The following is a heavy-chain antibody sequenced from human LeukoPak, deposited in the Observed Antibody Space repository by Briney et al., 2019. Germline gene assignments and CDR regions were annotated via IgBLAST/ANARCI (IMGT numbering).Heavy chain of an antibody. CDR1: GFTFDDYA. CDR3: ARGIAARPLGYFQH. CDR2: ISWNSGSI. D-gene: IGHD6-6*01. V-gene: IGHV3-9*01. Sequence: GGSLRLSCAASGFTFDDYAMHWVRRAPGKGLEWVSGISWNSGSIVYADSVKGRFTISRDNAKNFLYLQMNSLRAEDTAFYYCARGIAARPLGYFQHWAQGTLVTVSS. J-gene: IGHJ1*01.